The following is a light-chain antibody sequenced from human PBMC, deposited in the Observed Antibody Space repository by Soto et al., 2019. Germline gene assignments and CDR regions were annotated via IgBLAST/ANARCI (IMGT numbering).Light chain of an antibody. V-gene: IGKV3-20*01. Sequence: EIVLTQSPGTLSLSPGERATLSCRASQSVSSTYLAWYQQKPGQAPRLLIYGASSGATGIPDRFSGSGSGTDFTLTISRLEPEDFAVYYCQQFGSSAGFTFGPGTKVDIK. CDR3: QQFGSSAGFT. CDR1: QSVSSTY. J-gene: IGKJ3*01. CDR2: GAS.